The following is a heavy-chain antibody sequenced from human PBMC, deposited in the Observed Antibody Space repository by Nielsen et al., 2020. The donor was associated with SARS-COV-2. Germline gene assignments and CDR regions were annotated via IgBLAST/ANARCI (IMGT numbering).Heavy chain of an antibody. CDR1: GFNFSTYW. V-gene: IGHV3-7*03. D-gene: IGHD4-17*01. CDR3: ARGTTVTGKFDP. J-gene: IGHJ5*02. CDR2: IKQDGSEK. Sequence: GGSLRLSCAASGFNFSTYWMSWVRQAPGKGLEWVANIKQDGSEKYFIDSVKGRFTISRDNAKNSLYLQMNSLRAEDTAVYYCARGTTVTGKFDPWGRGNLVTVSS.